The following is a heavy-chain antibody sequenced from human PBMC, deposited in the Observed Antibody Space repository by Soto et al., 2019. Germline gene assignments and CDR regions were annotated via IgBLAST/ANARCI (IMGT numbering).Heavy chain of an antibody. CDR1: GFTFTDAW. CDR2: IKSKTDGGTT. Sequence: EVQLVESGGGLVKPGGSLRLSCAASGFTFTDAWMSWVRQAPGKGLAWVGRIKSKTDGGTTDYAAPVAGRFTISRDDSKNTLYQPMDGLKAEYTAVYYCSAITVAIPESWDWGQGTLVTVSP. V-gene: IGHV3-15*01. D-gene: IGHD4-17*01. CDR3: SAITVAIPESWD. J-gene: IGHJ4*02.